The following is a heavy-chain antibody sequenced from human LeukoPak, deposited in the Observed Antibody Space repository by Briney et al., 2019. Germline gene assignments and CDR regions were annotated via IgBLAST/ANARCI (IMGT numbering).Heavy chain of an antibody. CDR3: ARDPSGSDFDY. J-gene: IGHJ4*02. CDR2: IKQDESEK. Sequence: GGSLRLSCAASGFTFSNYWMSWVRQAPGKGLEWVANIKQDESEKFYVDSVKGRFTISRDNAKNSLYLQMNSLRAEDTAVYYCARDPSGSDFDYWGQGTLVTVSS. CDR1: GFTFSNYW. V-gene: IGHV3-7*01. D-gene: IGHD5-12*01.